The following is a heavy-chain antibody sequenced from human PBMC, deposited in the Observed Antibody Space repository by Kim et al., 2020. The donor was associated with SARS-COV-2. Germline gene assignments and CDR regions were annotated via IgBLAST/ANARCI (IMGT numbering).Heavy chain of an antibody. CDR3: AREWKVTVTWGLYYGMDV. D-gene: IGHD4-4*01. J-gene: IGHJ6*02. Sequence: SVKVSCKASGGTFSSYAISWVRQAPGQGLEWMGGIIPIFGTANYAQKFQGRVTITADESTSTAYMELSSLRSEDTAVYYCAREWKVTVTWGLYYGMDVWGQGTTVTVSS. V-gene: IGHV1-69*13. CDR1: GGTFSSYA. CDR2: IIPIFGTA.